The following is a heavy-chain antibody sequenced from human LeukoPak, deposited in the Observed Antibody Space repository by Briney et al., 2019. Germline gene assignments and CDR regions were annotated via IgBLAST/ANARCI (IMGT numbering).Heavy chain of an antibody. CDR2: ISWNSGSI. J-gene: IGHJ4*02. V-gene: IGHV3-9*01. D-gene: IGHD1-1*01. CDR3: AKELPLTTGTTSRFYYFDY. Sequence: WVRQAPGKGLEWVSGISWNSGSIGYADSVKGRFTISRDNAKNSLYLQMNSLRAEDTALYFCAKELPLTTGTTSRFYYFDYWGQGTLVTVSS.